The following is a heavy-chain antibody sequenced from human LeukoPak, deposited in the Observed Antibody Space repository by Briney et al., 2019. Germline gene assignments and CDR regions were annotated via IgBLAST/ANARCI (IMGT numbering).Heavy chain of an antibody. Sequence: PSETLSLTCAAYGGSFSGYYWSWIRQPPGKGLEWIGEINHSGSTNYNPSLKSRVTISVDTSKNQFSLKLSSVTAADTAVYYCARRYYYYYMDVWGKGTTVTVSS. CDR3: ARRYYYYYMDV. V-gene: IGHV4-34*01. J-gene: IGHJ6*03. CDR1: GGSFSGYY. CDR2: INHSGST.